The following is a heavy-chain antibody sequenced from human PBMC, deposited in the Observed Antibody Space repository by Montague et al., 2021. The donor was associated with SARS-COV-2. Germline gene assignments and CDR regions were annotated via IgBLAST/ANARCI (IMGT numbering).Heavy chain of an antibody. CDR1: GDSVSSNSAA. CDR3: ARDDHRYMDV. J-gene: IGHJ6*03. V-gene: IGHV6-1*01. Sequence: CAISGDSVSSNSAAWDWIRQSPSRGLEWLGRTYYRSRWFNDYAVSIRSRITINPDTSKNQLPLSLSSVTATDTAVYFCARDDHRYMDVWGKGTTVTVSS. CDR2: TYYRSRWFN. D-gene: IGHD1-14*01.